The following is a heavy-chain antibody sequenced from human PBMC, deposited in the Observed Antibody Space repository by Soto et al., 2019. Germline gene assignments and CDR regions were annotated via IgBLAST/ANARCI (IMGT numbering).Heavy chain of an antibody. J-gene: IGHJ1*01. V-gene: IGHV3-30-3*01. CDR2: ISYDGSNK. D-gene: IGHD3-16*01. Sequence: QVQLVESGGGVVQPGRSLRPSCATSGFTFSSYAMNWVRQAPGKGLEWVAVISYDGSNKYYADSVKGRFTISRDNSKNTLYLQMNSLRGEDTAVYYCARDRGSRNAEYFQHWGQGTLVPVSS. CDR3: ARDRGSRNAEYFQH. CDR1: GFTFSSYA.